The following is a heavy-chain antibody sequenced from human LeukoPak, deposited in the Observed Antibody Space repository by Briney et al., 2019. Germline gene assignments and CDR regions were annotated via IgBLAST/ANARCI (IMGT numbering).Heavy chain of an antibody. J-gene: IGHJ4*02. CDR1: GGSISSYD. V-gene: IGHV4-59*01. CDR2: IYYSGST. CDR3: ARGVRATNRQPAPYFDY. D-gene: IGHD1-26*01. Sequence: SETLSLTCTVSGGSISSYDWSWIRQPPGKGLEWMGYIYYSGSTNYNPSLKSRVTISVDTSKNQCSLKLSSVTAADTAVYYCARGVRATNRQPAPYFDYWGQGTLVTVSS.